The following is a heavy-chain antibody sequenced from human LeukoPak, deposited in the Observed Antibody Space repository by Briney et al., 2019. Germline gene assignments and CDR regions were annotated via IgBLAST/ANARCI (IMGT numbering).Heavy chain of an antibody. CDR2: IIPIFGTA. J-gene: IGHJ3*01. Sequence: SVTVSCKASGGTFSNYAISWVRQAPGQGREWMGGIIPIFGTANYAQKLQGRDTMTRNTTLSQAYMHPSSQRSEDPAEYHCARLGQRWLHNAFDFWGQGTMGTVSS. V-gene: IGHV1-69*06. CDR1: GGTFSNYA. D-gene: IGHD5-24*01. CDR3: ARLGQRWLHNAFDF.